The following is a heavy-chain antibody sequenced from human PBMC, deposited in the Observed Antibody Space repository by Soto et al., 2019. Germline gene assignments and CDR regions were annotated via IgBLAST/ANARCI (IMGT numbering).Heavy chain of an antibody. CDR2: ISGSGGST. V-gene: IGHV3-23*01. CDR3: AKPTPAYCSRGSCWTRYFDY. Sequence: PGGSLRLSCAASGFTFSSYAMSWVRQAPGKGLEWVSAISGSGGSTYYADSVKGRFTISRDNSKNTLYLQMNSLRAEDTAVYYCAKPTPAYCSRGSCWTRYFDYWGQGTLVTVSS. CDR1: GFTFSSYA. D-gene: IGHD2-15*01. J-gene: IGHJ4*02.